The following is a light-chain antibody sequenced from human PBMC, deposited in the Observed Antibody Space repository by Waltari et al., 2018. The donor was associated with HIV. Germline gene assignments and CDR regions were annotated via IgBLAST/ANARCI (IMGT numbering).Light chain of an antibody. CDR3: QQRSNWPS. Sequence: VLTQSPVTLSLSPGEKATLSCRASQTISNYLAWYQHRPGQAPRLLIYDASNRAAGIPARFSGSGYGTDFTLTISSLEPEDFAVYYCQQRSNWPSFGGGTKVEIK. V-gene: IGKV3-11*01. CDR2: DAS. CDR1: QTISNY. J-gene: IGKJ4*01.